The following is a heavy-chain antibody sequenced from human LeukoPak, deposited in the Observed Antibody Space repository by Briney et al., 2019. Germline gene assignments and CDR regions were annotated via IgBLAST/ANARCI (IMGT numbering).Heavy chain of an antibody. CDR3: ARERVRVFDY. CDR2: ISSSGTTI. Sequence: GGSLRLSCAASGFTFSSSNMNWVRQAAGKGLEWLSYISSSGTTIFYADSVKGRFTISRDNAKNSLYIQMNSLRADDTAVYYCARERVRVFDYWGQGTLVTVSS. J-gene: IGHJ4*02. CDR1: GFTFSSSN. V-gene: IGHV3-48*04. D-gene: IGHD3-10*01.